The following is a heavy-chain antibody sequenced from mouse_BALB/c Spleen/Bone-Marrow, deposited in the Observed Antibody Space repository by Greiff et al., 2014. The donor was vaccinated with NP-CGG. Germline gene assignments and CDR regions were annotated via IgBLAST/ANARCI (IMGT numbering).Heavy chain of an antibody. CDR3: ARDTMITYYYAMDY. J-gene: IGHJ4*01. CDR2: ISSGGSYT. Sequence: EVILVESGGDLVKPGGSLKLSCAASGFTFSSYGMSWVRQTPDKRLEWVATISSGGSYTYYPDSVKGRFTISRDNAKNTLYLQMSSLKSEDTAMYYCARDTMITYYYAMDYWGQGTSVTVSS. V-gene: IGHV5-6*01. CDR1: GFTFSSYG. D-gene: IGHD2-4*01.